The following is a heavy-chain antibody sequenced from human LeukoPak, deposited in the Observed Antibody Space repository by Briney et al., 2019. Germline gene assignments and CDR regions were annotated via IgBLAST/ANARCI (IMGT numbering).Heavy chain of an antibody. CDR1: GFTFSNFA. V-gene: IGHV3-23*01. D-gene: IGHD3-9*01. J-gene: IGHJ3*02. Sequence: GGSLRLSCAASGFTFSNFALSWVRQAPGKGLEWVSAISGRGRGGSTNYADSVKGRFTISRDNSKNTLYLQMNSLRAEDTAVYYCARTLRYFDWLVPDAFDIWGQGTMVTVSS. CDR3: ARTLRYFDWLVPDAFDI. CDR2: ISGRGRGGST.